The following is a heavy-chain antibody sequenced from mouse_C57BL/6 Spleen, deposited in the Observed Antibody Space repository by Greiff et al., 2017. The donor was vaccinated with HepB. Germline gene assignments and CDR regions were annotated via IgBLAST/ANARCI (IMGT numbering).Heavy chain of an antibody. D-gene: IGHD1-1*01. Sequence: EVQLVESGPGLVKPSQSLSLTCSVTGYSITSGYYWNWIRQFPGNKLEWMGYISYDGSNNYNPSLKNRISITRDTSKNQFFLKLNSVTTEDTATYYCARGDGSSYDAMDYWGQGTSVTVSS. CDR1: GYSITSGYY. J-gene: IGHJ4*01. V-gene: IGHV3-6*01. CDR2: ISYDGSN. CDR3: ARGDGSSYDAMDY.